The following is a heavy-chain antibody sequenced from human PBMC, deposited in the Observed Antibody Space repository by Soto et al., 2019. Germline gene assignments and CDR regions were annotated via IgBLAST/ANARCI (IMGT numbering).Heavy chain of an antibody. CDR1: GFTFSTDW. CDR3: ARGPS. CDR2: IKPDGSEK. Sequence: PGGSLRLSCAASGFTFSTDWMSWVRQAPGKGLEWVATIKPDGSEKYYVDSLKGRFSISRDNAKNSLYLQMNSLRAEDTAVYYCARGPSWGQGTLVTVSS. J-gene: IGHJ5*02. V-gene: IGHV3-7*01.